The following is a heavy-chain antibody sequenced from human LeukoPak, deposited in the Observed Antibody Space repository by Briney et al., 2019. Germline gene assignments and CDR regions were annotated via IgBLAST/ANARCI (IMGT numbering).Heavy chain of an antibody. Sequence: PGGSLRLSCAASGFTFSRYAMSWVRQAPGKGLEWVSAISGSGGSTYYADSVKGRFTISRDNSKNTLYLQMNSLRAEDTAVYYCAKERGLRYFDWSQPTGAFDIWGQGTMVTVSP. CDR2: ISGSGGST. D-gene: IGHD3-9*01. CDR3: AKERGLRYFDWSQPTGAFDI. J-gene: IGHJ3*02. CDR1: GFTFSRYA. V-gene: IGHV3-23*01.